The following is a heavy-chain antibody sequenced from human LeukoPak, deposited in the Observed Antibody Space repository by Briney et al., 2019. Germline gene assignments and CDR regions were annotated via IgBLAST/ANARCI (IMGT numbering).Heavy chain of an antibody. CDR2: IYYSGST. CDR1: GGSISSSSYY. CDR3: ASPKPDYDILTGYYKREYFQH. J-gene: IGHJ1*01. D-gene: IGHD3-9*01. Sequence: SETLSLTCPVSGGSISSSSYYWGWIRQPPGKGLEWIGSIYYSGSTYYNPSLKSRVTISVDTSKNQFSLKLSSVTAADTAVYYCASPKPDYDILTGYYKREYFQHWGQGTLVTVSS. V-gene: IGHV4-39*01.